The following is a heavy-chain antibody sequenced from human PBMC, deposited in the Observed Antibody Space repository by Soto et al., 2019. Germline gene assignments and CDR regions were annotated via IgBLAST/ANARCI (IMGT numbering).Heavy chain of an antibody. D-gene: IGHD4-17*01. Sequence: PXGSLRLAFSASGFIFSTYAMSWVRQAPGKGLEWVSAISSSGDSAYYAESVRGRFTVSRDNSINTLYLQMRSLRPEDTAVYYCAHPRGYGVFDAVDIWGQGTMVTVSS. V-gene: IGHV3-23*01. CDR3: AHPRGYGVFDAVDI. CDR2: ISSSGDSA. J-gene: IGHJ3*02. CDR1: GFIFSTYA.